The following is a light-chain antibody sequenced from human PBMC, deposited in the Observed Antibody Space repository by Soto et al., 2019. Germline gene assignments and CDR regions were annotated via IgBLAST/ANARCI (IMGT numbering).Light chain of an antibody. CDR2: DVT. Sequence: LTQPASVSGSPGQSITISCTGTSNDVGGFNYVSWYQQLPGKAPKLVIYDVTHRTSGVSDRFSGSRSGNTASLTISGLQAEDEADYYCTSFTSGSTPYVLGTGTKVTVL. V-gene: IGLV2-14*03. CDR3: TSFTSGSTPYV. CDR1: SNDVGGFNY. J-gene: IGLJ1*01.